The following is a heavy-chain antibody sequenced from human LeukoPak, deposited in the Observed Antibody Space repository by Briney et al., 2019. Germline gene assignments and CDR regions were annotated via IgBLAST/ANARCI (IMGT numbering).Heavy chain of an antibody. CDR2: ISAYNGNT. D-gene: IGHD3-3*01. CDR3: ARGNLYYDFWSGLYYFDY. Sequence: ASVKVSCKASGGTFSSYAISWVRQAPGQGLEWMGWISAYNGNTNYAQKLQGRVTMTTDTSTSTAYMELRSLRSDDTAVYYCARGNLYYDFWSGLYYFDYWGQGTLVTVSS. CDR1: GGTFSSYA. V-gene: IGHV1-18*01. J-gene: IGHJ4*02.